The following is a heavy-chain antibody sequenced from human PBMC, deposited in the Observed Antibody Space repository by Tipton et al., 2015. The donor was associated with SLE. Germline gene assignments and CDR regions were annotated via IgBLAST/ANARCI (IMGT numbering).Heavy chain of an antibody. CDR1: GASISSSSYY. Sequence: TLSLTCTVSGASISSSSYYWGWIRQPPGKGLEWIGSIYYSGSTYYNPSLKSRVTISVDTSKNQFSLKLSSVTAADTAVYYCATNKDSSGWADAFDIWGQGTMVTVSS. V-gene: IGHV4-39*07. CDR2: IYYSGST. J-gene: IGHJ3*02. D-gene: IGHD6-19*01. CDR3: ATNKDSSGWADAFDI.